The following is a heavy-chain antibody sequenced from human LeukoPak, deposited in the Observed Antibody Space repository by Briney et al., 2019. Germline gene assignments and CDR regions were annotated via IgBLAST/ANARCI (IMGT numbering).Heavy chain of an antibody. D-gene: IGHD6-13*01. CDR2: IKQDGSEK. J-gene: IGHJ3*02. CDR1: GFTFSLYW. CDR3: VRGGIASAFDI. Sequence: PGGSLRLSCAASGFTFSLYWMNWVRRAPGKGLEWVANIKQDGSEKNYVDSVKGRFTISRDNAKNTLYLQMNSLRAEDTAVYYCVRGGIASAFDIWGQGTMVTVSS. V-gene: IGHV3-7*01.